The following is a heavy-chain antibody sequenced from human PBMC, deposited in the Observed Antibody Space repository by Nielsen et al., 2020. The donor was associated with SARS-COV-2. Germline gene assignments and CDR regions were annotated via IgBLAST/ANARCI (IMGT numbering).Heavy chain of an antibody. CDR3: AIKTTVTTQKTFDI. CDR2: INPNSGGT. V-gene: IGHV1-2*02. J-gene: IGHJ3*02. Sequence: ASVKVSCKASGYTFTGYYMHWVRQAPGQGLEWMGWINPNSGGTNYAQKFQGRVTMTRDTSISTAYMELRSLRSDDTAVYYCAIKTTVTTQKTFDIWGQGTMVTVSS. CDR1: GYTFTGYY. D-gene: IGHD4-17*01.